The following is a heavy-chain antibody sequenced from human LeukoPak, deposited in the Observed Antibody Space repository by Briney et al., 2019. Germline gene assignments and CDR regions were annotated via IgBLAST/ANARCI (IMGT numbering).Heavy chain of an antibody. D-gene: IGHD6-13*01. CDR2: LIPILGTP. Sequence: GASVKVSCKASGGTFSRYAVSWVRQAPGQGLEWIGGLIPILGTPDYAQKFQGRVTITADESTTTVYMELSSLRSEDTAVYYCARDEGGAAAAHHGHYGMDVWGQGTTVTVSS. CDR1: GGTFSRYA. J-gene: IGHJ6*02. CDR3: ARDEGGAAAAHHGHYGMDV. V-gene: IGHV1-69*13.